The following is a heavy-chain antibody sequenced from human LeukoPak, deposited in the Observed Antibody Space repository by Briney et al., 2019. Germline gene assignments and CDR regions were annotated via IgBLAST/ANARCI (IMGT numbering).Heavy chain of an antibody. CDR2: IWYDASDR. J-gene: IGHJ5*02. Sequence: PGGSLRLSCAASGFTFSSFGMHWVRQAPGKGLEWVAVIWYDASDRYYADSVKGRFTISRDNAKNTLYLQMNSLRGEDTAVYYCTRSDWFDPWGQGTLVTVSS. V-gene: IGHV3-33*01. CDR1: GFTFSSFG. CDR3: TRSDWFDP.